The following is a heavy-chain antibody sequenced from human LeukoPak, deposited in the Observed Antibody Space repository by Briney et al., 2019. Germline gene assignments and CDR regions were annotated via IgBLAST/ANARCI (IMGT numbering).Heavy chain of an antibody. CDR2: TYYSGST. Sequence: SETLSLACTVSGGSISSYYWSWIRQPPGKGLEWIGYTYYSGSTNYNPSLKSRVTISVDTSKNQFSLKLSSVTAADTAVYYCVRDVLPAPGAFDIWGQGTMVTVSS. V-gene: IGHV4-59*01. J-gene: IGHJ3*02. D-gene: IGHD3-10*01. CDR3: VRDVLPAPGAFDI. CDR1: GGSISSYY.